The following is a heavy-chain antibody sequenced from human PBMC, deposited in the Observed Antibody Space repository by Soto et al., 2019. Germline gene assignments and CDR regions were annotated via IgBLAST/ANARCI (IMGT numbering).Heavy chain of an antibody. J-gene: IGHJ5*01. D-gene: IGHD3-3*02. V-gene: IGHV6-1*01. CDR2: TYYRYKWFN. CDR1: GDSVSTNSAT. CDR3: VRLLGNSWFDS. Sequence: QVQLQQSGPGLVKPSQTLSLTCAISGDSVSTNSATWDWIRQSPSRGLEWLGRTYYRYKWFNDCAVSVKGRISINPDTSKIHCSMQLNSVTPDDTGVDYCVRLLGNSWFDSWGEGTLVTVSS.